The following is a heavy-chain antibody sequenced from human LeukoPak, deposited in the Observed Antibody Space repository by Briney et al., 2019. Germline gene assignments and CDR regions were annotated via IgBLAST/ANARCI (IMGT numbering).Heavy chain of an antibody. D-gene: IGHD2-2*02. CDR1: GFTFSSYA. CDR3: ARDLGGCDSTSCYIYDYFDY. Sequence: PGGSLRLSCAASGFTFSSYAIHWVRQAPGKGLEWVAVISYDGSIKYYADSVKGRFTISRDNSKNTLYLQMDSLRTEDTAVFYCARDLGGCDSTSCYIYDYFDYWSQGTLVTVSS. V-gene: IGHV3-30*04. J-gene: IGHJ4*02. CDR2: ISYDGSIK.